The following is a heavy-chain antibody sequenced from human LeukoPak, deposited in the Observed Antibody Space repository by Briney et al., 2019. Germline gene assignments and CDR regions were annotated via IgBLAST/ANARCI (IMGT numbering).Heavy chain of an antibody. V-gene: IGHV4-34*01. D-gene: IGHD3-3*01. Sequence: PSETLSLTCAVYGGSFSGYYWSWIRQPPGKGLEWIGEINHSGSTNYNPSLKSRVTISVDTSKNQFSLKLSSVTAADTAVYYCARQGGYDFWSGYSDYWGQGTLVTVSS. J-gene: IGHJ4*02. CDR3: ARQGGYDFWSGYSDY. CDR1: GGSFSGYY. CDR2: INHSGST.